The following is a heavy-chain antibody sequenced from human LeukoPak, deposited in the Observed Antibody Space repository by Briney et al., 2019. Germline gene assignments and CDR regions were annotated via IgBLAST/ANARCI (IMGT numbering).Heavy chain of an antibody. D-gene: IGHD1-7*01. CDR1: GFTFSSYE. CDR3: ARVGAYNWNYIRDY. J-gene: IGHJ4*02. Sequence: GGSLRLSCAASGFTFSSYEMNWVRQAPGKGLEWVSYISSSGSTIYYADSVKGRFTISRDNAKNSLFLQMNSLRAEDTAVYYCARVGAYNWNYIRDYWGQGTQVTVSS. V-gene: IGHV3-48*03. CDR2: ISSSGSTI.